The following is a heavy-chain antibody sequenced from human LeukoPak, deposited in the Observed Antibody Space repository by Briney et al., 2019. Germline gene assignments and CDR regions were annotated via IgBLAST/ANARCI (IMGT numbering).Heavy chain of an antibody. V-gene: IGHV4-34*01. Sequence: PSETLSLTCAVYGGSFSGYYWSWIRQPPGKGLEWIGEINHSGSTNYNPSLKSRVTISVDTSKNQFSLKLSSVTAADTAVYYCARVRCSSTSCYGYYYYYGMDVWGQGTTVTVSS. D-gene: IGHD2-2*01. J-gene: IGHJ6*02. CDR3: ARVRCSSTSCYGYYYYYGMDV. CDR1: GGSFSGYY. CDR2: INHSGST.